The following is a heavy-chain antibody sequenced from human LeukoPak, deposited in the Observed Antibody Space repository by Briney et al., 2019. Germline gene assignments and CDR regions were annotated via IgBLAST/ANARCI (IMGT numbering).Heavy chain of an antibody. D-gene: IGHD6-13*01. J-gene: IGHJ4*02. CDR1: GGSISSSNW. V-gene: IGHV4-4*02. Sequence: SGTLSLTCAVSGGSISSSNWWSWVRQPPGKGLEWIGEINHSGSTNYNPSLKSRVTISVDTSKNQFSLKLSSVTAADTAVYYCARHVRIAAAGTPYFDCWGQGTLVTVSS. CDR3: ARHVRIAAAGTPYFDC. CDR2: INHSGST.